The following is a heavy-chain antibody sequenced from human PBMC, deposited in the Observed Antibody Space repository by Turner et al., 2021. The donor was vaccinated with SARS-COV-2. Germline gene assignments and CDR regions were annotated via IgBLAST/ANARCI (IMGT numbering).Heavy chain of an antibody. Sequence: QLQLPESGPGLVKPSETLSLTCTVSGGSISSSSYYWGWIRQPPGKGLEWIGNSYYSGSAYYNPSLKSRVTISVDPSKNQFSLKLTSVTAADTAVYYCARLMDTAMDYYGTDVWGQGTTVTVSS. CDR3: ARLMDTAMDYYGTDV. CDR1: GGSISSSSYY. J-gene: IGHJ6*02. CDR2: SYYSGSA. D-gene: IGHD5-18*01. V-gene: IGHV4-39*01.